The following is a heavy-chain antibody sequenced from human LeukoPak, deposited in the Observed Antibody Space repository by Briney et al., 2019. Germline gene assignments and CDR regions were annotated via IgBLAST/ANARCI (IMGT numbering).Heavy chain of an antibody. V-gene: IGHV3-30*04. Sequence: GGSLRLSCTASGFTFSHFAMHWVRKAPGKGLDWVAAVTYDGYTQYYGDSVKGRFTISRDTSNNTLYLQMNSLIPEDTAVYYCARVWVTKSVSDAVDIWGQGTMVTVSS. CDR3: ARVWVTKSVSDAVDI. CDR1: GFTFSHFA. D-gene: IGHD2-8*01. J-gene: IGHJ3*02. CDR2: VTYDGYTQ.